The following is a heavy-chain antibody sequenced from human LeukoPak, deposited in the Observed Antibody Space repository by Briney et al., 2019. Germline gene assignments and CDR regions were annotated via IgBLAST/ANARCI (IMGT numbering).Heavy chain of an antibody. Sequence: SVTVSCKASGGTFSIYAISWVRQAPGQGPEWMGRIIAIFGIANYAQKFQGIVTITADKSTSTAYMELSSLRSEDTAVYYCARAGYCSGGSCYPNDAFDIWGQGTMVTVSS. CDR2: IIAIFGIA. J-gene: IGHJ3*02. D-gene: IGHD2-15*01. V-gene: IGHV1-69*04. CDR3: ARAGYCSGGSCYPNDAFDI. CDR1: GGTFSIYA.